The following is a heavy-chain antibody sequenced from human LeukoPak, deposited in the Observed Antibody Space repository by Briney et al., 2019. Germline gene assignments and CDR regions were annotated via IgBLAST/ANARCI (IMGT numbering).Heavy chain of an antibody. CDR1: GFTFSDSY. CDR3: ARDYSGGVGASDY. V-gene: IGHV3-11*05. D-gene: IGHD1-26*01. Sequence: GASLRLSCGASGFTFSDSYMIWIRQAPGKGLEWVSYISSGTTYTIYADSVKGRFTISRDNAKNSLFLQMNSLRAEDTAVYYCARDYSGGVGASDYWGQGTLDTVSS. J-gene: IGHJ4*02. CDR2: ISSGTTYT.